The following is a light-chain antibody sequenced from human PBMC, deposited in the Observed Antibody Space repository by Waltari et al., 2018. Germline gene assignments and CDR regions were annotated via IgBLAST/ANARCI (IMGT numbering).Light chain of an antibody. CDR3: VRYGGNGIRV. J-gene: IGLJ3*02. Sequence: TVVTQEPAFSVSPGGTIILTCALTSGSVSTSDYPSWYQQTPGQGSRQRRYSTSIRAYRVPERVSGSIIGNKAARTITGAQADDESDYYGVRYGGNGIRVFAGGTRLTVL. CDR1: SGSVSTSDY. V-gene: IGLV8-61*01. CDR2: STS.